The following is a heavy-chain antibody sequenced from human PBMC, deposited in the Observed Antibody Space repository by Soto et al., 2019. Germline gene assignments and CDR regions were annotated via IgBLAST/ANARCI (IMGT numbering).Heavy chain of an antibody. CDR2: TRNQANSYTT. D-gene: IGHD4-4*01. CDR1: GFTFSDHY. CDR3: ARAQGSTYGRENY. J-gene: IGHJ4*02. V-gene: IGHV3-72*01. Sequence: EVQLVESGGGLVQPGGSLRLSCAASGFTFSDHYMDWVRQAPGKGLEWVGRTRNQANSYTTEYAASVQGRFTISKDDSKISLYLQRTSLKTEDTLVYYGARAQGSTYGRENYCGQGTLVTFSS.